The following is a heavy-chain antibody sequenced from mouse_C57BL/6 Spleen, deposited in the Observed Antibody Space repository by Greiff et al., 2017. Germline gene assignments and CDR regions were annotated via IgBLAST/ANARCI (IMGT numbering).Heavy chain of an antibody. V-gene: IGHV1-55*01. CDR3: ANYYGSSYAMDY. D-gene: IGHD1-1*01. CDR2: IYPGSGST. J-gene: IGHJ4*01. CDR1: GYTFTSYW. Sequence: QVQLQQPGAELVKPGASVKMSCKASGYTFTSYWITWVKQRPGQGLGWIGDIYPGSGSTNYNEKFKSKATLTVDTSSSTAYMQLSSLTSEDSAVYYCANYYGSSYAMDYWGQGTSVTVSS.